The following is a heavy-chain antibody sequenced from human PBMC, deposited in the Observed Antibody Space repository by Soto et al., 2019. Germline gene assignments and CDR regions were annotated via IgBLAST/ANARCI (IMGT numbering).Heavy chain of an antibody. V-gene: IGHV3-30*18. CDR3: AKDGKEQQLVPYYYYMDV. J-gene: IGHJ6*03. Sequence: GGSLRLSCAASGFTFSSYGMHWVRQAPGKGLEWVAVISYDGSNKYYADSVKGRFTISRDNSKNTLYLQMNSLRAEDTAVYYCAKDGKEQQLVPYYYYMDVWGKGTTVTVSS. D-gene: IGHD6-13*01. CDR1: GFTFSSYG. CDR2: ISYDGSNK.